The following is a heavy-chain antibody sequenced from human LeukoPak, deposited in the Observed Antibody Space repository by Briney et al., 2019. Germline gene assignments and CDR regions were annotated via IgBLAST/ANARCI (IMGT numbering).Heavy chain of an antibody. CDR1: GYTFNTYD. J-gene: IGHJ4*01. CDR3: ARRFAMDV. CDR2: MNPNNGNA. Sequence: ASVKVSCKAVGYTFNTYDINWVRQASGQGLEWMGKMNPNNGNADLAQKFQGRVTMTRDTSTSTAYMELSSLTSEDTAVYYCARRFAMDVWGQGTLVTVSS. D-gene: IGHD5-18*01. V-gene: IGHV1-8*01.